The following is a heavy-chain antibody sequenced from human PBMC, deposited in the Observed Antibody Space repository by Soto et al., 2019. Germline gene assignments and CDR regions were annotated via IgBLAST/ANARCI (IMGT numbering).Heavy chain of an antibody. D-gene: IGHD3-10*01. CDR3: ARDDYGSGSYNYYYYGMDV. CDR1: GFTFSSYW. V-gene: IGHV3-7*05. CDR2: IKQDGSEK. Sequence: GGSLRLSCAASGFTFSSYWMSWVRQAPGKGLEWVANIKQDGSEKYYVDSVKGRFTISRDNAKNSLYLQMNSLRAEDTAVYYCARDDYGSGSYNYYYYGMDVWGQGTTVTVSS. J-gene: IGHJ6*02.